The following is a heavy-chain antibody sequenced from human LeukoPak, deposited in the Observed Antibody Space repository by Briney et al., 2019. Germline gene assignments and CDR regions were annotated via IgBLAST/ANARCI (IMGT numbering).Heavy chain of an antibody. J-gene: IGHJ4*02. V-gene: IGHV4-34*01. D-gene: IGHD5-12*01. CDR2: INHSGST. CDR1: GGSFSGYY. CDR3: ARARRGYGRSFDY. Sequence: PSETLSLTCAVYGGSFSGYYWSWIRQPPGKGLEWIGEINHSGSTNYNPSLKSRVTISVDTSRKQFFLRLSSVTAADTAMYYCARARRGYGRSFDYWGQGTLVTVSS.